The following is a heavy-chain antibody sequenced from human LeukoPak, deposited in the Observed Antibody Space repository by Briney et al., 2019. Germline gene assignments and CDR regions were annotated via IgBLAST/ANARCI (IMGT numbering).Heavy chain of an antibody. V-gene: IGHV3-7*01. J-gene: IGHJ4*02. CDR3: ARHMERWQQFTRSLDY. D-gene: IGHD5-24*01. CDR2: IKQDGSEK. Sequence: GGSLRLSCTASGLTLRSSWMSWVRQAPGKGLEWVANIKQDGSEKYYVDSVKGRFTISRDNTRDSLYLQMNSLRAEDTAVYYCARHMERWQQFTRSLDYWGQGTLVTVSS. CDR1: GLTLRSSW.